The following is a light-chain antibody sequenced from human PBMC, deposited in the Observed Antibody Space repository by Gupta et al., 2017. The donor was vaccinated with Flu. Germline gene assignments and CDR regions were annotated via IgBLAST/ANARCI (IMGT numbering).Light chain of an antibody. V-gene: IGLV3-25*03. CDR3: QAADSTETYVV. CDR1: ALPKQF. CDR2: KDS. Sequence: SYELTQPPSVSVSPGQTARITCSGDALPKQFAYWYQQKPGQAPVLVIFKDSERPSGIPERFSGSTSGTKVTLTIXGXQAEDEXDYYCQAADSTETYVVFGGGTKLTVL. J-gene: IGLJ2*01.